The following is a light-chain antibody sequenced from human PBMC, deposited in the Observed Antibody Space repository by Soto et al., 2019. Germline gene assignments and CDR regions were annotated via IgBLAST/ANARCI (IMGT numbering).Light chain of an antibody. CDR1: QSISSW. CDR2: DAS. V-gene: IGKV1-5*01. CDR3: QQYNSYLWT. Sequence: DIQMTQSPSTLSASVGDRVTITCRASQSISSWLAWYQQKPGKAPKLLIYDASSLESGVPSRFSGSGSGTEFTLTISSLQPDDYATYYCQQYNSYLWTFGQGTKV. J-gene: IGKJ1*01.